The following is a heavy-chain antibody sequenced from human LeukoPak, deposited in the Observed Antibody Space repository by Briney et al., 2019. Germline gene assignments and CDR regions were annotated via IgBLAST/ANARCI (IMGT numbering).Heavy chain of an antibody. D-gene: IGHD5-18*01. Sequence: PSETLSLTCAVYGGSFSGYYWSWIRQPPGKGLEWIGEINHSGSTNYNPSLKSQITISLDTSKNQFSLKLSSVTAADTAVYYCASLSRGYSYGLGYWGQGTLVTVSS. J-gene: IGHJ4*02. V-gene: IGHV4-34*01. CDR1: GGSFSGYY. CDR3: ASLSRGYSYGLGY. CDR2: INHSGST.